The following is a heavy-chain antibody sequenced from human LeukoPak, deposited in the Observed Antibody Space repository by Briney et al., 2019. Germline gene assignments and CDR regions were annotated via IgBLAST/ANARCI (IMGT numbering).Heavy chain of an antibody. CDR3: AREWEILEAFDY. CDR2: ISSSSSYI. CDR1: GFTFSSYS. J-gene: IGHJ4*02. V-gene: IGHV3-21*01. D-gene: IGHD1-26*01. Sequence: GGSLRPSCAASGFTFSSYSMNWVRQAPGKGLEWVSSISSSSSYIYYADSVKGRFTISRDNAKNSLYLQMNSLRAEDTAVYYCAREWEILEAFDYWGQGTLVTVSS.